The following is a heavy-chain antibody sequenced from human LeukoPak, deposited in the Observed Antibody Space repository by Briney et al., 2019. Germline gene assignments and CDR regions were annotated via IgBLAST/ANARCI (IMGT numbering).Heavy chain of an antibody. V-gene: IGHV4-4*02. J-gene: IGHJ3*02. Sequence: SETLSLTCAVSGGSISSSNWWSWVRQPPGKGLEWIGSIYYSGSTYYNPSLKSRVTISVDTSKNQFSLKLSSVTAADTAVYYCARNYLGITMVRGVIIENAFDIWGQGTMVTVSS. D-gene: IGHD3-10*01. CDR3: ARNYLGITMVRGVIIENAFDI. CDR1: GGSISSSNW. CDR2: IYYSGST.